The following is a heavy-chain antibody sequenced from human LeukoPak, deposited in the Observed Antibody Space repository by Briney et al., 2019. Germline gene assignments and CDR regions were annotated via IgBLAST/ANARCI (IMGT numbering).Heavy chain of an antibody. CDR3: ASGRQLGY. J-gene: IGHJ4*02. D-gene: IGHD6-13*01. CDR1: GFTFINYW. V-gene: IGHV3-7*01. Sequence: GGSLRLSCAASGFTFINYWRSWFPQAPGKGLEWVANIKEDGSEKYYVDSVKGRFTISRDNARNSLYLQMNSLRAEDTAVYYCASGRQLGYWGQGTLVTVSS. CDR2: IKEDGSEK.